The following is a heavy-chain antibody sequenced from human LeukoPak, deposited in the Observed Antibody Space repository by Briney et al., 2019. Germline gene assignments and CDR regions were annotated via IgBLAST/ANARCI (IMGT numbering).Heavy chain of an antibody. CDR3: ARGLYYYDSSGYTPFDY. Sequence: PSETLSLTCTVSGGSISRYYWSWIRQPPGKGLEWIGEINHGGSTNYNPSLKSRVTISVDTSKNQFSLKLSSVTAADTAVYYCARGLYYYDSSGYTPFDYWGKGTLVTVSS. J-gene: IGHJ4*02. CDR2: INHGGST. CDR1: GGSISRYY. V-gene: IGHV4-34*01. D-gene: IGHD3-22*01.